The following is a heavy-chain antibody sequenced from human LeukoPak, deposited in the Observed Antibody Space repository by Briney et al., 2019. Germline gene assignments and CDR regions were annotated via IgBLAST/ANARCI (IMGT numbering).Heavy chain of an antibody. CDR1: GGTFSSYA. CDR3: ARDSIAAAGNAFDI. D-gene: IGHD6-13*01. J-gene: IGHJ3*02. Sequence: ASVKVSCKASGGTFSSYAISWVRQAPGQGLEWMGRIIPILGIANYAQKFQGRVTITADKSTSTAYMELSSLRSEDTAVYYCARDSIAAAGNAFDIWGQGTMVTVSS. V-gene: IGHV1-69*04. CDR2: IIPILGIA.